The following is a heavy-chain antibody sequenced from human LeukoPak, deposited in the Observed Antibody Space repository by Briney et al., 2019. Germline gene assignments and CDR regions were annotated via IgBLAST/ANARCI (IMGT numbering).Heavy chain of an antibody. CDR3: ATSTVTNWFDP. D-gene: IGHD4-17*01. J-gene: IGHJ5*02. CDR1: GYTFTSYG. V-gene: IGHV1-18*01. CDR2: ISAYNGNT. Sequence: ASVKVSCKASGYTFTSYGISWVRQAPGQGLEWMGWISAYNGNTNYAQKLQGRVTMTEDTSTDTAYMELSSLRSEDTAVYYCATSTVTNWFDPWGQGTLVTVSS.